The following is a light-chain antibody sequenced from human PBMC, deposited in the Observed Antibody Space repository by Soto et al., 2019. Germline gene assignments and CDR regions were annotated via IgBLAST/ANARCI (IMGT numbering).Light chain of an antibody. CDR2: GAS. J-gene: IGKJ4*01. Sequence: EIGMTQSPATLSVSPGGRATLSCRARQSISGNLAWYQQKPGQPPRLLIYGASTRATGIPARFSGSGSGTEFTLTISSLQSEDFAVYYCQQYDNWPPLTFGGGTKVEVK. CDR3: QQYDNWPPLT. V-gene: IGKV3-15*01. CDR1: QSISGN.